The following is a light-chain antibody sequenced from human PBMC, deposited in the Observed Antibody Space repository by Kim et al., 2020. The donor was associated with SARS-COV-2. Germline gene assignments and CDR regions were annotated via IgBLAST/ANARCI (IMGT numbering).Light chain of an antibody. J-gene: IGLJ3*02. CDR2: SNI. Sequence: QSVVTQPPSASGTPGQRVTISCSGSWSNIGKNTVTWYQHLPGTAPRLLIYSNILRPSRVPDRFSASKSATSASLTISGLQSEDEGDYYCAARDDSLSGLWVFGGGTKVTVL. CDR3: AARDDSLSGLWV. CDR1: WSNIGKNT. V-gene: IGLV1-44*01.